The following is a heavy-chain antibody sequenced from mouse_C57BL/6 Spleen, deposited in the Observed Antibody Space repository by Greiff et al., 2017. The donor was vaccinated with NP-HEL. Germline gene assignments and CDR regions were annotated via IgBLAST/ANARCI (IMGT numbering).Heavy chain of an antibody. CDR1: GFTFSDYY. CDR2: INYDGSST. CDR3: ARVDKNVMDY. Sequence: EVMLVESEGGLVQPGSSMKLSCTASGFTFSDYYMAWVRQVPEKGLEWVANINYDGSSTYYLDSLKSRFIISRDNAKNILYLQMSSLKSEDTATYYCARVDKNVMDYWGQGTSVTVSS. J-gene: IGHJ4*01. V-gene: IGHV5-16*01.